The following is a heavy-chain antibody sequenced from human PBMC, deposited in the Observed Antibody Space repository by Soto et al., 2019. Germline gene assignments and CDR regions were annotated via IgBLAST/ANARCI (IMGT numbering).Heavy chain of an antibody. CDR1: GLTFRTYA. D-gene: IGHD2-15*01. Sequence: EVQLLESGGGLVQPGGSLRLSCAAPGLTFRTYAMTWVRQAPGKGLEWVSIISGSGGSTYYADSVKGRFTVSRDNSKNTLYVQMNSLRAEDTAVYDCAKWTCSGGGCYFDYWGQGTLVTVSS. V-gene: IGHV3-23*01. CDR2: ISGSGGST. CDR3: AKWTCSGGGCYFDY. J-gene: IGHJ4*02.